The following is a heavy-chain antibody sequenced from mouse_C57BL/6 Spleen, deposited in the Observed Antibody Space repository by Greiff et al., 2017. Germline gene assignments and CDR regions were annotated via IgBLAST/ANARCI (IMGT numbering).Heavy chain of an antibody. CDR3: ASPIYGSSYGYAMDY. J-gene: IGHJ4*01. D-gene: IGHD1-1*01. CDR1: GYTFTSYW. V-gene: IGHV1-50*01. Sequence: QVQLQQPGAELVKPGASVKLSCKASGYTFTSYWMQWVKQRPGQGLEWIGEIDPSDSYTNYNQKFKGKATLTVDTSSSTAYMKLSSLTSEDSAVYYCASPIYGSSYGYAMDYWGQGTSVTVSS. CDR2: IDPSDSYT.